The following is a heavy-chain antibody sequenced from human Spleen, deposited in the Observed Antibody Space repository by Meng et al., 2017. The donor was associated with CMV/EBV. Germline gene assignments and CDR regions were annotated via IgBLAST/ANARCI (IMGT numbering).Heavy chain of an antibody. CDR1: GFTFRSYT. V-gene: IGHV3-30*04. D-gene: IGHD3-9*01. Sequence: GSLRLSCAASGFTFRSYTMHWVRQAPGKGLEWVAVMSFDGTNKYYADSVKGRFTISRDNAKNSLYLQMNSLRAEDTAVYYCARNILTAYYTFDYWGQGTLVTVSS. CDR2: MSFDGTNK. J-gene: IGHJ4*02. CDR3: ARNILTAYYTFDY.